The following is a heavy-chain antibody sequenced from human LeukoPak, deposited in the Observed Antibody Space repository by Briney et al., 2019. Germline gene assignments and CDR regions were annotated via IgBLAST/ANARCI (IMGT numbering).Heavy chain of an antibody. CDR1: GFTVSSTY. J-gene: IGHJ4*02. V-gene: IGHV3-53*01. CDR2: IYSGGST. D-gene: IGHD3-10*01. CDR3: ARGYYYGSGPPFDY. Sequence: GGSLRLSCAASGFTVSSTYMSWVRQAPGKGLEWVSVIYSGGSTYYADSVKGRFTISRDNSKNTLYLQMNSLRAEDTAVYYCARGYYYGSGPPFDYWGQGTLVTVSS.